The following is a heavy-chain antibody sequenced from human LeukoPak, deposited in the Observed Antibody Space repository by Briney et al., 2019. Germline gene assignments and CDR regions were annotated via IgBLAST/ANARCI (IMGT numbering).Heavy chain of an antibody. CDR3: ARARDGYNWGAFDI. D-gene: IGHD5-24*01. CDR2: IKQDGSEK. CDR1: GFTFSSYS. J-gene: IGHJ3*02. V-gene: IGHV3-7*01. Sequence: GGSLRLSCAASGFTFSSYSMNWVRQAPGKGLEWVANIKQDGSEKYYVDSVKGRFTISRDNAKNSLYLQMNSLRAEDTAVYYCARARDGYNWGAFDIWGQGTMVTVSS.